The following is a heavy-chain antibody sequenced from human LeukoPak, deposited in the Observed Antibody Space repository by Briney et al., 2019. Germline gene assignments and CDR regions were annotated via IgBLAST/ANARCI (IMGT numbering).Heavy chain of an antibody. CDR1: GFTVSSNY. CDR3: ARDLGYCSSTSCRPNYFDY. J-gene: IGHJ4*02. Sequence: GGSLRLSCAASGFTVSSNYMSWVRQAPGKGLEWVSVIYSGGSTYYADSVKGRFTISRDNSKNTLYPQMNSLRAEDTAVYYCARDLGYCSSTSCRPNYFDYWGQGTLVTVSS. CDR2: IYSGGST. V-gene: IGHV3-66*02. D-gene: IGHD2-2*01.